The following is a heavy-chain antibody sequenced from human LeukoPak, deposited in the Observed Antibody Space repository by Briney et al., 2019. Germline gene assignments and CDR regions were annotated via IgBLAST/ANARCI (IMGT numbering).Heavy chain of an antibody. CDR2: ISVYNGNT. CDR3: ARDPYDTDAFDI. Sequence: ASVKVSCKASGYTFTSYGINWVRQAPGQGLEWMGWISVYNGNTNYAQKLQGRVTMTTDTSTSTAYMELRSLRSDDTAVYYCARDPYDTDAFDIWGQGTMVTVSS. CDR1: GYTFTSYG. J-gene: IGHJ3*02. D-gene: IGHD3-22*01. V-gene: IGHV1-18*01.